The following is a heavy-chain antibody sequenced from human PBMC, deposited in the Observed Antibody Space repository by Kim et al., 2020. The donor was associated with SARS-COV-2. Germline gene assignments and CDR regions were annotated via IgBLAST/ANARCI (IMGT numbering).Heavy chain of an antibody. D-gene: IGHD2-2*01. V-gene: IGHV3-30-3*01. CDR2: ISYDGSNK. CDR3: AREYCSSTSCRDYYYYGMDV. CDR1: GFTFSSYA. Sequence: GGSLRLSCAASGFTFSSYAMHWVRQAPGKGLEWVAVISYDGSNKYYADSVKGRFTISRDNSKNTLYLQMNSLRAEDTAVYYCAREYCSSTSCRDYYYYGMDVWGQGTTVTVSS. J-gene: IGHJ6*02.